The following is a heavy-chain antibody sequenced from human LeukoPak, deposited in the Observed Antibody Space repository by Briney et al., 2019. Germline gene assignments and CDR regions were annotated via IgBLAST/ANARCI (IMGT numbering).Heavy chain of an antibody. D-gene: IGHD4-11*01. V-gene: IGHV3-33*06. CDR2: IWSDATNM. Sequence: QTGGSLRLSCAASGFIFTDYGFHWVRQAPGKGLEWVAAIWSDATNMFYANSVKGRFFIQRDDYQNTVYLEMSSLRAEDTAVYYCAKDAQRGFDYSNSFQYWGKGSLVTVSS. J-gene: IGHJ1*01. CDR1: GFIFTDYG. CDR3: AKDAQRGFDYSNSFQY.